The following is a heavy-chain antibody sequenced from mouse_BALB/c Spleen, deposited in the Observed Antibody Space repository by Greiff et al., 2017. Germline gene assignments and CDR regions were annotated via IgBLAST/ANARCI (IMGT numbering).Heavy chain of an antibody. CDR3: ARDGGLRREDYYAMDY. J-gene: IGHJ4*01. CDR2: IWGDGST. Sequence: VKLMESGPGLVAPSQSLSITCTVSGFSLTGYGVNWVRQPPGKGLEWLGMIWGDGSTDYNSALKSRLSISKDNSKSQVFLKMNSLQTDDTARYYCARDGGLRREDYYAMDYWGQGTSVTVSS. D-gene: IGHD2-4*01. V-gene: IGHV2-6-7*01. CDR1: GFSLTGYG.